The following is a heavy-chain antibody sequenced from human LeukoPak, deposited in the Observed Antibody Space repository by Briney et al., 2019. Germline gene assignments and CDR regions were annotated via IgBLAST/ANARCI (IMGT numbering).Heavy chain of an antibody. V-gene: IGHV1-18*01. CDR2: ICSHNGHT. D-gene: IGHD5-18*01. J-gene: IGHJ3*01. CDR3: ARDLYSYAVRGEDAFDV. Sequence: GASVNVSCKASGFSLRAYAITWVRRAPGRGPEWMGWICSHNGHTNVAQRFQGRVSMATDTSTSTTYMSLRGLTSDDTATYYCARDLYSYAVRGEDAFDVWGQGTMVTV. CDR1: GFSLRAYA.